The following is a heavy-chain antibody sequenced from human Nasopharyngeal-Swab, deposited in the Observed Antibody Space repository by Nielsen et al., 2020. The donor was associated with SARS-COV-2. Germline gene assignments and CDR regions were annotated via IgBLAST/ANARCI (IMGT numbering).Heavy chain of an antibody. V-gene: IGHV7-4-1*02. CDR3: ARDYYCTGGVCYPYYFDY. Sequence: WARQAPGQGFGWLGWINTNTGNPTYAQGFTGRFVFSLDTSVSTAYLQISSLKAEDTAVYYCARDYYCTGGVCYPYYFDYWGQGTLVTVSS. CDR2: INTNTGNP. J-gene: IGHJ4*02. D-gene: IGHD2-8*02.